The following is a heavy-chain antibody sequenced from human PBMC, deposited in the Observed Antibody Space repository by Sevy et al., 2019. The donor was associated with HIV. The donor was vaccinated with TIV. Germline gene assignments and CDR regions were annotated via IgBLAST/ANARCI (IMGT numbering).Heavy chain of an antibody. CDR2: ISGSGGST. CDR3: AKGHGDYGSGSYYNPRVFDY. J-gene: IGHJ4*02. D-gene: IGHD3-10*01. V-gene: IGHV3-23*01. CDR1: GFTFSSYA. Sequence: GSLRLSCAASGFTFSSYAMSWVRQAPGKGLEWVSAISGSGGSTYYADSVKGRFTISRDNSKNTLYLQMNSLRAEDTAVYYCAKGHGDYGSGSYYNPRVFDYWGQGTLVTVSS.